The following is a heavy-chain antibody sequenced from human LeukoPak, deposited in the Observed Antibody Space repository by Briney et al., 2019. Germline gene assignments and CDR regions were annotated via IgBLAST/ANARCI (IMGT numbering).Heavy chain of an antibody. J-gene: IGHJ4*02. Sequence: GGSLRLSCAASGLTFSNYWMDWVRQAPGKGREWVANIKQDGSEKNYVDSVKGRFIISRDNAKNSLYLQMNTLRADDTAVYYCARDGFGTGSNWGQGTLVTVSS. CDR2: IKQDGSEK. D-gene: IGHD3-16*01. V-gene: IGHV3-7*03. CDR1: GLTFSNYW. CDR3: ARDGFGTGSN.